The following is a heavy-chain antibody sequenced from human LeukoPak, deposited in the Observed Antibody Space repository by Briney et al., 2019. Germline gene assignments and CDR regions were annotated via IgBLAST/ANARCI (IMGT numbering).Heavy chain of an antibody. CDR1: GGSFSGYY. V-gene: IGHV4-34*01. CDR3: ARLRLLWFGGTNWFDP. Sequence: SETLSLTCAVYGGSFSGYYWSWIRQPPGKGLEWIGEINHSGSTNYSPSLKSRVTISVDTSKNQFSLKLSSVTAADTAVYYCARLRLLWFGGTNWFDPWGQGTLVTVSS. D-gene: IGHD3-10*01. J-gene: IGHJ5*02. CDR2: INHSGST.